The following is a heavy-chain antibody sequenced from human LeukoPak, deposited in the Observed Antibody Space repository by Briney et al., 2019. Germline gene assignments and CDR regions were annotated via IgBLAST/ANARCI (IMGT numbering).Heavy chain of an antibody. J-gene: IGHJ4*02. CDR1: GGSISNTNW. Sequence: SGTLSLTCGVSGGSISNTNWWSWVRQPPGQGLEWIGEISLTGLTHYNPSLESRVTVSLDKSKNQLSLNLPSVTAADTAVYYCSRENGAFSPFGYWGQGTLVTVLS. D-gene: IGHD2-8*01. V-gene: IGHV4-4*02. CDR3: SRENGAFSPFGY. CDR2: ISLTGLT.